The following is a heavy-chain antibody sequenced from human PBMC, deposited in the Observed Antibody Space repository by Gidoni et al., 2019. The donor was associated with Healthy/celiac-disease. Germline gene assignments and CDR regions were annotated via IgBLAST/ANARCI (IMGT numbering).Heavy chain of an antibody. CDR3: ASAGYDIWTGYSDYYYGMDV. J-gene: IGHJ6*02. CDR2: ISSSSSTI. D-gene: IGHD3-9*01. Sequence: VQLVESGGGLVQPGGSLRLSCAASGFTFSSYSLNWVRQAPVKGLEWVSYISSSSSTIYYADTVKGRFTISRENAKNSLYLQMNSLRAEDTAVYYWASAGYDIWTGYSDYYYGMDVWGQGTTVTVSS. V-gene: IGHV3-48*01. CDR1: GFTFSSYS.